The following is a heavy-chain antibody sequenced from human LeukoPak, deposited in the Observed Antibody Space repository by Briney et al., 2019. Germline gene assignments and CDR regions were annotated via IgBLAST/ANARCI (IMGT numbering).Heavy chain of an antibody. V-gene: IGHV1-2*02. CDR2: INPNSGGT. CDR1: GYTFTGYY. CDR3: ARDPVIEAAADWYWFDP. J-gene: IGHJ5*02. D-gene: IGHD6-13*01. Sequence: GASVKASCKASGYTFTGYYMHWVRQAPGQGLEWMGWINPNSGGTNYAQKFQGRVTMTRGTSISTAYMELSRLRSDDTAVYYCARDPVIEAAADWYWFDPWGQGTLVTVSS.